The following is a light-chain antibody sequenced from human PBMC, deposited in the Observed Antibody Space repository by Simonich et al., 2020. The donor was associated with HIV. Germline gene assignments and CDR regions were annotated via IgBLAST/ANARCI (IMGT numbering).Light chain of an antibody. CDR2: DVS. Sequence: GSPGQSITISCTGTSSDVGGYNYVSWYQQHPGKAPKLMIYDVSKRPSGVSNRFSGSKSGNTASLTISGLQAEDEADYYCSSYTSSSTLVFGGGTKLTVL. CDR1: SSDVGGYNY. V-gene: IGLV2-14*04. J-gene: IGLJ3*02. CDR3: SSYTSSSTLV.